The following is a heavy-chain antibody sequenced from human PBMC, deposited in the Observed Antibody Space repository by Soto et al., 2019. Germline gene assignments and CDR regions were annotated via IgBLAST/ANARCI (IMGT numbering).Heavy chain of an antibody. CDR1: GGSISSGGYY. CDR3: ARAPRGAGWFDP. Sequence: ASETLSLTCTVSGGSISSGGYYWSWIRQHPGKGLEWIGYIYYSGSTYYNPSLKSRVTISVDTSKNQFSLKLSSVTAADTAVYYCARAPRGAGWFDPWGQGTLVTVSS. V-gene: IGHV4-31*03. J-gene: IGHJ5*02. CDR2: IYYSGST. D-gene: IGHD1-26*01.